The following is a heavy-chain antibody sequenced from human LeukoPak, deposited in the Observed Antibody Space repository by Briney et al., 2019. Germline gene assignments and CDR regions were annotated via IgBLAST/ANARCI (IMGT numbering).Heavy chain of an antibody. Sequence: GGSLRLSCAASGFTFSNYWMSWVRQAPGKGLEWVANINQDGGEKYYVDSVKGRFTISRDNAKNSLYLQMNSLRAEDTAVYYCAREGTIFGVVISLDYWGQGTLVTVSS. CDR3: AREGTIFGVVISLDY. CDR2: INQDGGEK. V-gene: IGHV3-7*01. D-gene: IGHD3-3*01. J-gene: IGHJ4*02. CDR1: GFTFSNYW.